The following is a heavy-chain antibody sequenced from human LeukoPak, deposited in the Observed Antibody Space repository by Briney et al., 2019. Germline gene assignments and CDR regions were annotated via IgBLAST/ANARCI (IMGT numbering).Heavy chain of an antibody. CDR1: GGTFSSYA. CDR3: ARTMVRGVIVGFDY. V-gene: IGHV1-69*05. J-gene: IGHJ4*02. CDR2: IIPIFGTA. D-gene: IGHD3-10*01. Sequence: SVKVSCKAPGGTFSSYAISWVRQAPGQGLEWMGGIIPIFGTANYAQKFQGRVTITTDESTSTAYMELSSLRSEDTAVYYCARTMVRGVIVGFDYWGQGTLVTVSS.